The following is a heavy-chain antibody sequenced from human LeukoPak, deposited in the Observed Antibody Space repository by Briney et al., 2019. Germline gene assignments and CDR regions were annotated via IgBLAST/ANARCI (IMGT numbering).Heavy chain of an antibody. CDR1: EYSFATYW. D-gene: IGHD3-10*01. CDR2: IYPGDSDT. V-gene: IGHV5-51*01. CDR3: ASVRNYGSGSYSAY. J-gene: IGHJ4*02. Sequence: GESLKIPCKGSEYSFATYWIGWVRQMPGQGLEWMGIIYPGDSDTRYSPSFQGQVTISADKSISTAYLQWSSLKASDTAMYYCASVRNYGSGSYSAYWGQGTLVTVSS.